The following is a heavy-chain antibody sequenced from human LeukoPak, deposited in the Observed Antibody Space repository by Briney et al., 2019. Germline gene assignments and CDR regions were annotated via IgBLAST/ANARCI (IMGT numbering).Heavy chain of an antibody. J-gene: IGHJ4*02. CDR3: ARGVTFDYGGNSSPFDY. D-gene: IGHD4-23*01. V-gene: IGHV4-59*01. CDR1: GGSISSNY. Sequence: SETLSLTCTVSGGSISSNYWSWIRQPPWKGLEWIGFIYHSGSTNYNPSLKSRVAISIDTSTNQFVLKLNSVTAADTAVYYCARGVTFDYGGNSSPFDYWGQGTLVTVSS. CDR2: IYHSGST.